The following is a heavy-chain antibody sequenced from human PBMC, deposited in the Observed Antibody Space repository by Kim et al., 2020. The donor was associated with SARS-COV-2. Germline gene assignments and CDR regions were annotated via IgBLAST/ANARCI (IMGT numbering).Heavy chain of an antibody. Sequence: GRFTISRDDSKNTLYLQMNSLKTEDTAVYYCNTELTTYYYDSSGYQPFDYWGQGTLVTVSS. CDR3: NTELTTYYYDSSGYQPFDY. D-gene: IGHD3-22*01. V-gene: IGHV3-15*01. J-gene: IGHJ4*02.